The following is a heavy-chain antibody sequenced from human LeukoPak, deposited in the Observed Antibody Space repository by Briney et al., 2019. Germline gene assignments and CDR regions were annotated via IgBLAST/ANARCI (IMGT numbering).Heavy chain of an antibody. CDR3: AREYGSYYYYGMDV. Sequence: SETLSLTCTVSGGSISSYYWSCIRQPAGKGLEWIGRIYSSGSTNYNPSLRSRVTMSVDTSKNPVSLKLSSVTPADPAVHYCAREYGSYYYYGMDVWGQGTTVTVSS. CDR1: GGSISSYY. D-gene: IGHD3-10*01. CDR2: IYSSGST. V-gene: IGHV4-4*07. J-gene: IGHJ6*02.